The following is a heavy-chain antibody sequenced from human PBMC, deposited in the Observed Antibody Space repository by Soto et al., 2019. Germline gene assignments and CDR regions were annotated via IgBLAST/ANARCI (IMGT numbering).Heavy chain of an antibody. Sequence: PGGSLRLSCAASGSTFSRYWMHWVRQAPGKGLVWVSSINSDGSSTSYADSVKGRFTISRDNAKNTLYLQMNSLRAEDTAVYYCGRYCSSTSCSYGMDVWGQGTTVTVSS. CDR3: GRYCSSTSCSYGMDV. CDR1: GSTFSRYW. V-gene: IGHV3-74*01. CDR2: INSDGSST. D-gene: IGHD2-2*01. J-gene: IGHJ6*02.